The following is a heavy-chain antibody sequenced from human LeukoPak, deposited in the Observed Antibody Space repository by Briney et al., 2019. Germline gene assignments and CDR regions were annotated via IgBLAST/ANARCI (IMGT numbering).Heavy chain of an antibody. J-gene: IGHJ3*02. V-gene: IGHV4-39*01. Sequence: PSETLSLTCTVSGGSISSSSYYWGWIRQPPGKGLEWIGSIYYSGSTYYNPSLKSRVTISVDTSKNQFSLKLSSVTAADTAVYYCARTRYQMEGAFDTWGQGTMVTVSS. CDR3: ARTRYQMEGAFDT. CDR2: IYYSGST. CDR1: GGSISSSSYY. D-gene: IGHD2-2*01.